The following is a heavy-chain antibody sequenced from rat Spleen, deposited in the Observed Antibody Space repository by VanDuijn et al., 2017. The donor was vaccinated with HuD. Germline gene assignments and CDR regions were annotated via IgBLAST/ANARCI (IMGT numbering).Heavy chain of an antibody. Sequence: EVQLVESGGGLVQPGRSLKLSCAASGFTFSDYSMAWVRQAPKKGLEWVAYISSGGGGIYYRDSVKGRFTISRDNTKSTLSLQMDSLRSEDTATYYCARRHYGYTDYFDYWGQGVMVPVSS. J-gene: IGHJ2*01. D-gene: IGHD1-11*01. CDR1: GFTFSDYS. CDR3: ARRHYGYTDYFDY. V-gene: IGHV5S23*01. CDR2: ISSGGGGI.